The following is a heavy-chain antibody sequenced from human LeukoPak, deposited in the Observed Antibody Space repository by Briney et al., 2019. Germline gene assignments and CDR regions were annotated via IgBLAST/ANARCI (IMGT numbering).Heavy chain of an antibody. D-gene: IGHD2-21*02. J-gene: IGHJ4*02. Sequence: SGGSLRLSCAASGFTFSSYGMHWVRQAPGKGLEWVAVISYDGSNKYYADSVKGRFTISRDNSKNTLYLQMNSLRAEDTAVYYCAKGGGDYDGPLDYWGQGTLVTVSS. V-gene: IGHV3-30*18. CDR3: AKGGGDYDGPLDY. CDR2: ISYDGSNK. CDR1: GFTFSSYG.